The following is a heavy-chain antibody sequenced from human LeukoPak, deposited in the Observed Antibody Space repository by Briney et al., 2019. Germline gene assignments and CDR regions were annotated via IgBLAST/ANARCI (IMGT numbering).Heavy chain of an antibody. V-gene: IGHV4-34*01. Sequence: ASETLSLTCAVYGGSFSGYYWSWIRQPPGKGLEWIREINHSGSTNYNPSLKSRVTISVDTSKNQFSLKLSSVTAADTAVYHCASLKERSYYARGFDYWGRGTLVTVSS. CDR3: ASLKERSYYARGFDY. CDR2: INHSGST. D-gene: IGHD1-26*01. J-gene: IGHJ4*02. CDR1: GGSFSGYY.